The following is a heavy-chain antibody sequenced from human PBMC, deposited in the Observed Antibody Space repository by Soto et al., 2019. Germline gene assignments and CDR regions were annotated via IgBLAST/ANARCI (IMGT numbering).Heavy chain of an antibody. CDR1: GFTFSSYW. V-gene: IGHV3-7*01. Sequence: EVQLVESGGGLVQPGGSLRLSCAASGFTFSSYWMSWVRQAPGKGLEWGANIKQDGSEKYYVDSVKGRFTISRDNDKNSLYLQMNSLRAEDTAVYYCARVEQWLEDGYFDLWGRGTLVTVSS. J-gene: IGHJ2*01. D-gene: IGHD6-19*01. CDR2: IKQDGSEK. CDR3: ARVEQWLEDGYFDL.